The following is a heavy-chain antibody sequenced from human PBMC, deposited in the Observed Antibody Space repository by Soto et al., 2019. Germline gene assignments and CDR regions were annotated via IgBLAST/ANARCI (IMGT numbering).Heavy chain of an antibody. J-gene: IGHJ5*02. D-gene: IGHD6-13*01. CDR1: GYTFTSYD. Sequence: ASVKVSCKASGYTFTSYDINWVRQATGQGLEWMGWINPNSGNTGYAQKFQGRVTMTRNTSISTAYMELSSLRSEDTAVYYCARGIGLLDSSSWYQWFDPWGQGTLVTVSS. CDR2: INPNSGNT. CDR3: ARGIGLLDSSSWYQWFDP. V-gene: IGHV1-8*01.